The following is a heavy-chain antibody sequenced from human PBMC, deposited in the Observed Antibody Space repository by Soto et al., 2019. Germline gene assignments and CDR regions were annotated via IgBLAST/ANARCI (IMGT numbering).Heavy chain of an antibody. CDR2: ISGSGGST. CDR1: GFTFSSYA. Sequence: GGSLRLSCAASGFTFSSYAMSWVRQAPGKGLEWVSAISGSGGSTYYADSVKGRFTISRDNSKNTLYLQMNSLRAEDTAVYYCAAGARGPLTSYDWFDPWGQGTLVTVSS. V-gene: IGHV3-23*01. J-gene: IGHJ5*02. D-gene: IGHD3-10*01. CDR3: AAGARGPLTSYDWFDP.